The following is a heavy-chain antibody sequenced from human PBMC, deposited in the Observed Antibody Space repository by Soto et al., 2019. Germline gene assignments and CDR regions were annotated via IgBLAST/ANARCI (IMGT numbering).Heavy chain of an antibody. J-gene: IGHJ4*02. CDR3: ARDKITGLFDY. D-gene: IGHD2-8*02. CDR1: GGSFSGYY. Sequence: QVQLQQWGAGLLKPSETLSLTCAVYGGSFSGYYCTWIRQPPGTGLEWIGEINHSGSTNYIPSLKSRVTISVDTSKNQFSLKLTSVTAADTAVYYCARDKITGLFDYWGQGTLVTVSS. V-gene: IGHV4-34*01. CDR2: INHSGST.